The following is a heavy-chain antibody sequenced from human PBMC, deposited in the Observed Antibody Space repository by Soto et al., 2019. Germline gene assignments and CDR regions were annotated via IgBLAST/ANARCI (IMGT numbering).Heavy chain of an antibody. Sequence: GASVKVSCKACGCTFTGYYMHWVRQAPGQGREWMGGINPNSGGTNYAQKFQGWVTMTRDTSLSTAYMELSRLRSDDTAVYYCARGPSYDFWSGYPVDPIHYYHSYGMDVWGQGTPVTVSS. D-gene: IGHD3-3*01. CDR1: GCTFTGYY. CDR2: INPNSGGT. J-gene: IGHJ6*02. CDR3: ARGPSYDFWSGYPVDPIHYYHSYGMDV. V-gene: IGHV1-2*04.